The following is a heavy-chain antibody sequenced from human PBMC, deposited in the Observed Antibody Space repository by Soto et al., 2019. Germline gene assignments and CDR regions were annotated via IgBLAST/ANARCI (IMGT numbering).Heavy chain of an antibody. Sequence: QVQLVQSGAEVKKPGASVKVSCKASGYTLTSYAMHWVRQAPGQRLEWMGWINAGNGNTKYSQKFQGRVTITRDTSASTAYMELSSLRSEDTAVYYCARDMYYDFWSGYTYGMDVWGQGTTVTVSS. V-gene: IGHV1-3*01. CDR2: INAGNGNT. J-gene: IGHJ6*02. CDR1: GYTLTSYA. D-gene: IGHD3-3*01. CDR3: ARDMYYDFWSGYTYGMDV.